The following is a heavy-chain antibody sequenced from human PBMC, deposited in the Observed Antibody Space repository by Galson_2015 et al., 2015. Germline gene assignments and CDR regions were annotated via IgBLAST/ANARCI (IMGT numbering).Heavy chain of an antibody. CDR3: ASVEMATSTFDY. Sequence: SLRLSCAVSGFTVSSNYMNWVRQAPGKGLEWVSVIYSGGSTYYADSVKGRFTNSRDNSKNTLYLQMNSLRAEDTAVYYCASVEMATSTFDYWGQGTLVTVSS. J-gene: IGHJ4*02. CDR2: IYSGGST. D-gene: IGHD5-24*01. V-gene: IGHV3-53*01. CDR1: GFTVSSNY.